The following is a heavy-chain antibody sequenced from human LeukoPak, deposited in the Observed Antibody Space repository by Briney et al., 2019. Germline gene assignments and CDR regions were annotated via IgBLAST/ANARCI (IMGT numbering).Heavy chain of an antibody. CDR2: ISAFNGNT. CDR1: GYTFTSYG. V-gene: IGHV1-18*01. D-gene: IGHD2-15*01. J-gene: IGHJ3*02. Sequence: ASVKVSCKASGYTFTSYGISWVRQAPGQGLEWMGWISAFNGNTNYAQKLQGRVTMTTDTSTSTAYMELRSLRSDDTAVYYCARDPNIVAVGGDAFDIWGQGTMVTVSS. CDR3: ARDPNIVAVGGDAFDI.